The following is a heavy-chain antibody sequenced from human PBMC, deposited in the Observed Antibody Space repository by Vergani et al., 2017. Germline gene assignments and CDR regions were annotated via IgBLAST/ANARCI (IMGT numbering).Heavy chain of an antibody. CDR3: TTAWGLYYLHGEYFQY. V-gene: IGHV3-23*01. J-gene: IGHJ1*01. CDR1: GFTFDTYT. Sequence: EVQLLESGGGLVQPGGSRRLSYAGAGFTFDTYTMAYVRQAPGKGLEWVETISSGGGDLFYADSVKGRFTISRDNSKNTLFLQMNSLKDEDTAVYYCTTAWGLYYLHGEYFQYWGRGTLVSVSS. D-gene: IGHD3-10*01. CDR2: ISSGGGDL.